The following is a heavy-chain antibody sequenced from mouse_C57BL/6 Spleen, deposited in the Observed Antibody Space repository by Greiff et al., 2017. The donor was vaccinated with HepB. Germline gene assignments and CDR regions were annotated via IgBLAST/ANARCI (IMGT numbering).Heavy chain of an antibody. CDR3: DRRDGYPYYAMDY. CDR1: GYTFTDHT. D-gene: IGHD2-3*01. Sequence: VQLQQSDAELVKPGASVKISCTVSGYTFTDHTIHWMKQRPEQGLEWIGYIYPRDGSTKYNEKLKGKATLTADKSTSTAYMQLNSLTSEDAAVYFCDRRDGYPYYAMDYWGQGTSVTVSS. J-gene: IGHJ4*01. CDR2: IYPRDGST. V-gene: IGHV1-78*01.